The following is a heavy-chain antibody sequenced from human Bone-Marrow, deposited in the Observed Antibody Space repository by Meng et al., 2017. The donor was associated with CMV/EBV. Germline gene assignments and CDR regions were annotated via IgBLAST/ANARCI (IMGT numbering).Heavy chain of an antibody. Sequence: TLSLTCTVYGASVSSDDYHWSWIRQPPGKALEWLALIYWNDDKRYSPSLKSRLTITKDTSKNQVVLTMTNMDPVDTATYYCAHSGGSTPGAAGYWGQGTLVTVYS. V-gene: IGHV2-5*08. CDR1: GASVSSDDYH. CDR3: AHSGGSTPGAAGY. CDR2: IYWNDDK. J-gene: IGHJ4*02. D-gene: IGHD6-25*01.